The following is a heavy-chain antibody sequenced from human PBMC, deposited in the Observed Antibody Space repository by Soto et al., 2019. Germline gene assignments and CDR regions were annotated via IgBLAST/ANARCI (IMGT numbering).Heavy chain of an antibody. Sequence: QVQLVQSGAEVKKPGASVKVSCKASGYTFTGYYMHWVRQAPGQGLEWMGWINPNSGGTNYAKKFQGWVTMTRDTSISTAYMELSRLRSDDTAVYYCARGDYGGSYDAFDIWGQGTMVTVSS. CDR2: INPNSGGT. CDR3: ARGDYGGSYDAFDI. J-gene: IGHJ3*02. V-gene: IGHV1-2*04. D-gene: IGHD4-17*01. CDR1: GYTFTGYY.